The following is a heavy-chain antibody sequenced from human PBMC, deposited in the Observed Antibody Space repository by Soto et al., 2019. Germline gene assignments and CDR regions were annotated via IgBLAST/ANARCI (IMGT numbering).Heavy chain of an antibody. J-gene: IGHJ6*02. Sequence: QVQLVQSGAEVKKPGSSVKVSCKASGGTFSSYAISWVRQAPGQGLEWMGAITPVFGTPNYVQKFQGRLTTTADKSTSTAYTEVSSLRSEDTAVYYCARGIRITGPNGINDYGMAVWGQGTTVTVSS. CDR2: ITPVFGTP. CDR1: GGTFSSYA. CDR3: ARGIRITGPNGINDYGMAV. D-gene: IGHD1-20*01. V-gene: IGHV1-69*06.